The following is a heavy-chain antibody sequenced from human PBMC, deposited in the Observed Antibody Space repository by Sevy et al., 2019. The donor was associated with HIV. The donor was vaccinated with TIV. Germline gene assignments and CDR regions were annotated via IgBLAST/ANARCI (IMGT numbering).Heavy chain of an antibody. Sequence: SETLSLTCTVSGGSISSYYWSWIRQPPGKGLEWIGYIYYSGSTNYNPSLKSRVTISVDTSKNQFSLKLSSVTAADTAVYYCARVRSNYYYYGMDVWGQGTTVTVS. CDR3: ARVRSNYYYYGMDV. CDR2: IYYSGST. CDR1: GGSISSYY. D-gene: IGHD2-2*01. J-gene: IGHJ6*02. V-gene: IGHV4-59*01.